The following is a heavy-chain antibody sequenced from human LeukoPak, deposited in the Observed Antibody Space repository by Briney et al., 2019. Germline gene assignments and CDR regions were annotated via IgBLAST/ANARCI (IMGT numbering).Heavy chain of an antibody. D-gene: IGHD3-10*01. J-gene: IGHJ5*02. CDR1: GGSISSGDYY. CDR3: ARARAMVRGIIIFRWFDP. CDR2: IYYSGST. Sequence: PSQTLSLTCTVSGGSISSGDYYWSWIRQRPGKGLEWIGNIYYSGSTYYNPSLKSRVTISVDTSKNQFSLKLSSVTAADTAVYYCARARAMVRGIIIFRWFDPWGQGTLVTVSS. V-gene: IGHV4-31*03.